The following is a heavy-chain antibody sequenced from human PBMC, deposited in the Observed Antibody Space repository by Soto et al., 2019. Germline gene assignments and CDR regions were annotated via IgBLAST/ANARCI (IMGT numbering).Heavy chain of an antibody. Sequence: SETLSLTCTVSGGSISSSSYYWGWIRQPPGKGLEWIGSIYYSGSTYYNPSLKSRVTISVDTSKNQFSLKLRSVTAADTVVYYCARGRVVGYCSSTSCQKTDYWGQGTLVTVSS. D-gene: IGHD2-2*01. CDR2: IYYSGST. CDR3: ARGRVVGYCSSTSCQKTDY. J-gene: IGHJ4*02. V-gene: IGHV4-39*01. CDR1: GGSISSSSYY.